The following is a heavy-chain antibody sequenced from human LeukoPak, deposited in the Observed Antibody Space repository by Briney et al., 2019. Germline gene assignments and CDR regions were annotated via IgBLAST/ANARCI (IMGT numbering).Heavy chain of an antibody. D-gene: IGHD1-1*01. J-gene: IGHJ4*02. Sequence: PGGSLRLSCAASGFTFTSCTMSWVRQAPGKGLEWASDIRGSGENTYYADSVKGRFTISRDNSKNTLYLQMSSLRAEDTAVYYCAKGGSYRVQPYFDYWGQGALVTVSS. CDR3: AKGGSYRVQPYFDY. CDR1: GFTFTSCT. CDR2: IRGSGENT. V-gene: IGHV3-23*01.